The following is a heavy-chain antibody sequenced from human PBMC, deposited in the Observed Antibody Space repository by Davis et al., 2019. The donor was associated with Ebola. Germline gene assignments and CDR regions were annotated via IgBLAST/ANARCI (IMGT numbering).Heavy chain of an antibody. CDR2: IWYDGSNK. D-gene: IGHD6-13*01. V-gene: IGHV3-33*01. Sequence: GESLKISCAASGFTFSSYGMHWVRQAPGKGLEWVAVIWYDGSNKYYADSVKGRFTISRDNSKNTLYLQMNSLRAEDTAAYYCARDKGYSSSWYFRYYYYYGMDVWGQGTTVTVSS. CDR3: ARDKGYSSSWYFRYYYYYGMDV. J-gene: IGHJ6*02. CDR1: GFTFSSYG.